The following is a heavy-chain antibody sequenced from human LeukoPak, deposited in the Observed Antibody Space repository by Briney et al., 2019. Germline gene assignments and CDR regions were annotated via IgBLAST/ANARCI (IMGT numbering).Heavy chain of an antibody. J-gene: IGHJ3*02. V-gene: IGHV4-4*02. D-gene: IGHD2-2*01. CDR2: IYHSGST. Sequence: PSETLSLTCAVSGGSISSSNWWSWVRQPPGKGLEWIGEIYHSGSTNYNPSLKSRVTISVDKSKNQFSLKLSSVTAADTAVYYCASSLGYCSSTSCYVAFDIWGQGTMVTVSS. CDR3: ASSLGYCSSTSCYVAFDI. CDR1: GGSISSSNW.